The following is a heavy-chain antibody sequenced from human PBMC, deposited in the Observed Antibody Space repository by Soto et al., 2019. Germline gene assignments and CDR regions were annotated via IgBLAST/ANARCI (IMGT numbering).Heavy chain of an antibody. D-gene: IGHD3-10*01. Sequence: GGSLRLSCAASGFTFSSYAMSWVRQAPGKGLEWVSAISGSGGSTYYADSVKGRFTISKDNSKNTLYLQMNSLRAEDRAVFYCAKDAPPWGVTPYDYYGMDVWGQGATVTVSS. CDR3: AKDAPPWGVTPYDYYGMDV. CDR2: ISGSGGST. CDR1: GFTFSSYA. V-gene: IGHV3-23*01. J-gene: IGHJ6*02.